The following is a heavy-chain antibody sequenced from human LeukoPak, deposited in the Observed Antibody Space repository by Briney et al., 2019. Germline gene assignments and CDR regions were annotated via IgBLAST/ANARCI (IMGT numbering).Heavy chain of an antibody. J-gene: IGHJ3*02. V-gene: IGHV1-69*05. CDR2: IIPIFGTA. CDR3: ARGDWGPDDCSSTSCTHAFDI. Sequence: ASVKVSCKASGGTFSSYAISWVRQAPGQGIEWMGGIIPIFGTANYAQKFQGRVTITTDESTSTAYMELSSLRSEDTAVYYCARGDWGPDDCSSTSCTHAFDIWGQGTMVTVSS. D-gene: IGHD2-2*01. CDR1: GGTFSSYA.